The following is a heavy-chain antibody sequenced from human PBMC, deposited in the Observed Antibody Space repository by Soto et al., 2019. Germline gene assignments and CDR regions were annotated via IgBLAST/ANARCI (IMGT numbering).Heavy chain of an antibody. D-gene: IGHD2-2*01. CDR3: ARGSSTETISYFDY. CDR1: GFTFSGYG. Sequence: QVQLVESGGGVVQPGRSLRLSCAASGFTFSGYGMHWVRQAPGKGLEWVAVIWYDGSNKYYADSVKGRFTISRDNSKNTLYLQMNSLRAEDTAVYYCARGSSTETISYFDYWGQGTLVTVSS. V-gene: IGHV3-33*01. J-gene: IGHJ4*02. CDR2: IWYDGSNK.